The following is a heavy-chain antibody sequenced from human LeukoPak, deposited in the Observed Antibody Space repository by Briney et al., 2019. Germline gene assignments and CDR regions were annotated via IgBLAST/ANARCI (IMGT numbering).Heavy chain of an antibody. CDR1: GFTFSSYA. J-gene: IGHJ6*03. CDR3: ARSPYNWNDSPYYMDV. V-gene: IGHV3-23*01. D-gene: IGHD1-1*01. CDR2: ISGSGGST. Sequence: GGSLRLSCAASGFTFSSYAMNWVRQAPGKGLEWVSAISGSGGSTYYGDSVKGRFTISRDNSKNTLYLQMNSLRAEDTAVYYCARSPYNWNDSPYYMDVWGKGTTVTVSS.